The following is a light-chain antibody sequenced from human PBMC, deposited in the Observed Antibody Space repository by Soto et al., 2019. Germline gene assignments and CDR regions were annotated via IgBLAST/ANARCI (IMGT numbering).Light chain of an antibody. CDR3: QQFNSPLT. CDR2: AAS. V-gene: IGKV1-9*01. CDR1: QGISSY. Sequence: IQLTQSPSSLSASIGDRVTITCRASQGISSYLAWYQQKPGKAPKLLIYAASTLQSGVPSRFSGGGSGIDFTLTISSLQPEDFATYYCQQFNSPLTFGGGTKVEIK. J-gene: IGKJ4*01.